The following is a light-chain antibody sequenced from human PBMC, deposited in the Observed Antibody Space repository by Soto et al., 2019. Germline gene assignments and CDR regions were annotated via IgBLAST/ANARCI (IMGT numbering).Light chain of an antibody. CDR1: NGDVGSYDL. V-gene: IGLV2-23*02. Sequence: QSVLTQPASVSGSPGQSITISCTGTNGDVGSYDLVSWYQRYPGEAPKLIIYEVNKRPSGISNRFSGSKSGNTASLTISGLQAEDEAEYDCCSYAGSNSLIFGGGTKVTVL. J-gene: IGLJ2*01. CDR3: CSYAGSNSLI. CDR2: EVN.